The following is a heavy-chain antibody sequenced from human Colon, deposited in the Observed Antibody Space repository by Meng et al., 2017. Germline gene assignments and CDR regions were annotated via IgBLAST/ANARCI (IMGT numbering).Heavy chain of an antibody. CDR1: GGSFGGFY. D-gene: IGHD4-17*01. J-gene: IGHJ5*02. CDR2: IDHFGIS. CDR3: ATGLRHGDWFDP. Sequence: QVQIPQGGAGLLKPSETLSLTCAVSGGSFGGFYWSWIRQPPGKGLEWIGEIDHFGISNYNSSLKGRLTMSVDTSKKQISLTLTSVTAADTAVYYCATGLRHGDWFDPWGPGTLVTVSS. V-gene: IGHV4-34*02.